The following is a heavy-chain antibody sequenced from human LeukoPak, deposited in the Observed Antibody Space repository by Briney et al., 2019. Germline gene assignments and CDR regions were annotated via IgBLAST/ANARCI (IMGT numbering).Heavy chain of an antibody. J-gene: IGHJ4*02. CDR3: VKEQGSGYYRTADY. CDR2: ITYDGITT. V-gene: IGHV3-30*18. Sequence: GGSLRLSCVASGFTLSSCGMHWVRQAPGKGREGVAVITYDGITTYSDDSVKGRFTISRDTSKSTLHLQMNNLRPEDTAVYFCVKEQGSGYYRTADYWGQGTLVTVSS. D-gene: IGHD3-10*01. CDR1: GFTLSSCG.